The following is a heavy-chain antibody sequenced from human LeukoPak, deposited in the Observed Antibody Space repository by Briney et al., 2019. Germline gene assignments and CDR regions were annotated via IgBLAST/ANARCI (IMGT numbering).Heavy chain of an antibody. J-gene: IGHJ4*02. CDR1: GFTFSSYA. CDR3: AKDTPLCYFDY. V-gene: IGHV3-30*02. Sequence: GGSLRLSCAASGFTFSSYAMTWVRQAPGKGLEWVAFIRNDGSIIYNADSVKGRFTISRDNSKNTLYLQMNSLRADDTAVYYCAKDTPLCYFDYWGQGTLVTVSS. D-gene: IGHD3-16*01. CDR2: IRNDGSII.